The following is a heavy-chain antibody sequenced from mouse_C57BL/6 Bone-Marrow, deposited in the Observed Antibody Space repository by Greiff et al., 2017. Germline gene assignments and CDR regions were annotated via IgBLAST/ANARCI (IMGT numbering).Heavy chain of an antibody. Sequence: EVKLEESGPGLVKPSQSLSLTCSVTGYSITSGYYWNWIRQFPGNKLEWMGYISYDGSNNYNPSLKNRISITRDTSKNQFFLKLNSVTTEDTATYYCAREPYDYEAMDYWGQGTSVTVSS. CDR2: ISYDGSN. J-gene: IGHJ4*01. CDR1: GYSITSGYY. V-gene: IGHV3-6*01. CDR3: AREPYDYEAMDY.